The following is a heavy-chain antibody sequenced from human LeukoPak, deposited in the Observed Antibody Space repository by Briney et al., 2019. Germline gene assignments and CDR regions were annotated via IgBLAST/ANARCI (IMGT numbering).Heavy chain of an antibody. J-gene: IGHJ6*03. CDR2: MNPNSGNT. CDR1: GYTFTSYD. CDR3: ARGFSSWYYYYYYMDV. Sequence: ASVKVSCKASGYTFTSYDINWVRQATGQGLEWMGWMNPNSGNTGYAQKFQGRVTMTRNTSVSTAYMELSSLRSEDTAAYYCARGFSSWYYYYYYMDVWGKGTTVTVSS. V-gene: IGHV1-8*01. D-gene: IGHD6-13*01.